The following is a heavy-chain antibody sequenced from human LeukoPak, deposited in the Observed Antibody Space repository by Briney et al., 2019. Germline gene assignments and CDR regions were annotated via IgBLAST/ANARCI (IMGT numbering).Heavy chain of an antibody. CDR2: IIPIFGTA. CDR3: AREVDYDYVWGSYRYNPPLDY. CDR1: GGTFSSYA. Sequence: ASVKVSCKASGGTFSSYAISWVRQAPGQGLEWMGRIIPIFGTANYAQKFQGRVTITTDESTRTAYMELSSLRSEDTAVYYCAREVDYDYVWGSYRYNPPLDYWGQGTLVTVSS. J-gene: IGHJ4*02. V-gene: IGHV1-69*05. D-gene: IGHD3-16*02.